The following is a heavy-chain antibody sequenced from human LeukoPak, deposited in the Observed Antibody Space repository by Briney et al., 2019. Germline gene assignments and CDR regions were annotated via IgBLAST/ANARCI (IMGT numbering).Heavy chain of an antibody. CDR2: INHSGST. D-gene: IGHD3-16*02. J-gene: IGHJ4*02. CDR1: GGSFSGYY. V-gene: IGHV4-34*01. CDR3: ARGSTFPDRKGYVWGSYRYRPFDY. Sequence: SETLSLTCAVYGGSFSGYYWSWIRQPPGKGLEWIGEINHSGSTNYNPSLKSRVTISVDTSKNQFSLKLSSVTAADTAVYYCARGSTFPDRKGYVWGSYRYRPFDYWGQGTLVTVSS.